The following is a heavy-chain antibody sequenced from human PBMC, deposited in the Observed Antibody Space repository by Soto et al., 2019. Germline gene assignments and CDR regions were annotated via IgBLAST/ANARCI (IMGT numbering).Heavy chain of an antibody. J-gene: IGHJ5*02. CDR1: GGSISSYY. CDR2: IYYTGST. V-gene: IGHV4-59*08. D-gene: IGHD2-2*01. Sequence: QVQLQESGPGLVKPSETLSLTCTVSGGSISSYYWTWIRQPPGKGLDWIGYIYYTGSTNYNPSLKSRVTISDDTSKNQLSLKLSSVTAADTAVYYCARHTRVGSSPRSWFDPWGQGTLVTVSS. CDR3: ARHTRVGSSPRSWFDP.